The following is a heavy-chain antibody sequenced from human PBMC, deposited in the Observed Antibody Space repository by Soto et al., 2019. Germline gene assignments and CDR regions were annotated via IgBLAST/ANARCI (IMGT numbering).Heavy chain of an antibody. CDR3: ARGGTPIDS. Sequence: QVQLVQSGAEVKKPGASVKVSCKASGYTFTNFGISWVRQAPGQGLEWMGWISAYNGNTDYAQNFQGRVTMTTDTPTSTAYMELRGLRSEDTAVYYWARGGTPIDSWGQGTLVPVPP. CDR1: GYTFTNFG. V-gene: IGHV1-18*01. D-gene: IGHD3-16*01. J-gene: IGHJ4*02. CDR2: ISAYNGNT.